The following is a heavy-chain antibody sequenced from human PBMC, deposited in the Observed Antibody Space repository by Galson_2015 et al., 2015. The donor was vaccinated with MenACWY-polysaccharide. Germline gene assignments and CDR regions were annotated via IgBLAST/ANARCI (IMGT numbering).Heavy chain of an antibody. J-gene: IGHJ3*01. V-gene: IGHV3-7*01. D-gene: IGHD3-3*01. CDR2: INQSGSEK. CDR1: GFTFGDSW. CDR3: GGAGAGSGYFVFDF. Sequence: SLRLCGAASGFTFGDSWMTWTRQARGKGLEWVATINQSGSEKYYVDSVEGRFTVTRDNAKNSLYLQMNSLRAEDTADFYCGGAGAGSGYFVFDFWGQGTLVTASS.